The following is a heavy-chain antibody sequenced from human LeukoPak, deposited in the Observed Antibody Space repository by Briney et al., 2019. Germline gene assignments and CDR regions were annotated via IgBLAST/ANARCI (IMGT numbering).Heavy chain of an antibody. V-gene: IGHV4-59*01. CDR3: ARETAEQLVDY. CDR2: IYYSGST. J-gene: IGHJ4*02. Sequence: SETLSLICTVSGDSISSYYWSWIRQPPGKRLEWIGYIYYSGSTNYNPSPKSRVTISVDTSKNQFSLKLSSVTAADTAVYYCARETAEQLVDYWGQGTLVTVSS. D-gene: IGHD6-6*01. CDR1: GDSISSYY.